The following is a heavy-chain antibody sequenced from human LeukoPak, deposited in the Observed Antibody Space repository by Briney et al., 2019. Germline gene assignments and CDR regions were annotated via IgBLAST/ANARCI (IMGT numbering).Heavy chain of an antibody. V-gene: IGHV3-7*01. CDR3: ARHDPNYYDSSGSNDY. D-gene: IGHD3-22*01. CDR1: GFTFSSYE. Sequence: GGSLRLSCAASGFTFSSYEMSWVRQAPGKGLEWVANIKQDGSEKYYVDSVKGRFTISRDNAKNSLYLQMNSLRAEDTAVYYCARHDPNYYDSSGSNDYWGQGTLVTVSS. J-gene: IGHJ4*02. CDR2: IKQDGSEK.